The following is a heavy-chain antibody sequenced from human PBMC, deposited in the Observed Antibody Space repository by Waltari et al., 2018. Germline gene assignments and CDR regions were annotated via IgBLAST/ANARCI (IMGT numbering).Heavy chain of an antibody. D-gene: IGHD4-4*01. J-gene: IGHJ4*02. CDR2: RSEDASER. V-gene: IGHV3-7*01. CDR1: GFTFSNNW. CDR3: ARDIAYSLDY. Sequence: EVQLVESGGNLVHPGGSLRLSCVASGFTFSNNWMSWVRQAPGKGLEWVAKRSEDASERYYVDSVKGRFTISRDNAKNSLYLEMNSLRAEDTAMYYCARDIAYSLDYWGQGTLVTVSS.